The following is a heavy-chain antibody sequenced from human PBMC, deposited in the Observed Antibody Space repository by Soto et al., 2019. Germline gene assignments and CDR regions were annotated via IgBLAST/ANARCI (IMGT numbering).Heavy chain of an antibody. CDR3: TPLASDP. CDR2: VKSKSNGGTT. D-gene: IGHD3-3*02. J-gene: IGHJ5*02. Sequence: GGYLRLSCAASGSTFSNAWMSWVRQAPGKGLEWVGRVKSKSNGGTTDYAASVKGRFTISRDDSKNTLYLQMNSLKTEDTAVYYCTPLASDPWGPGTLVTVST. CDR1: GSTFSNAW. V-gene: IGHV3-15*01.